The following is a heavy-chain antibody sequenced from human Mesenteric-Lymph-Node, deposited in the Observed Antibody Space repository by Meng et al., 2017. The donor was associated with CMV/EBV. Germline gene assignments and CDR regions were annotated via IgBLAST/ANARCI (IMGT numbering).Heavy chain of an antibody. CDR2: IYYSGST. CDR3: ARDGDYYDSSGYNPFDY. CDR1: GGSISSSSYY. V-gene: IGHV4-39*07. J-gene: IGHJ4*02. Sequence: QLQLQESGPGLVKPSETRSLNCTVSGGSISSSSYYWGWIRQPPGKGLEWIGSIYYSGSTYYNPSLKSRVTISVDTSKNQFSLKLSSVTAADTAVYYCARDGDYYDSSGYNPFDYWGQGTLVTVSS. D-gene: IGHD3-22*01.